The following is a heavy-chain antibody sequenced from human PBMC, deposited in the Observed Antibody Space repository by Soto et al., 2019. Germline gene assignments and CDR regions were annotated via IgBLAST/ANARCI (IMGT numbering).Heavy chain of an antibody. CDR2: INPNSGGT. J-gene: IGHJ4*02. CDR3: ARAGVTMVRGVIIY. V-gene: IGHV1-2*02. D-gene: IGHD3-10*01. Sequence: ASVKVSCKASGYTFTGYYMHWVRQAPGQGLEWMGWINPNSGGTNYAQKFQGRVTMTRDTSISTAYMELSRLRSDDTAVYYCARAGVTMVRGVIIYWCQGTLVTVSS. CDR1: GYTFTGYY.